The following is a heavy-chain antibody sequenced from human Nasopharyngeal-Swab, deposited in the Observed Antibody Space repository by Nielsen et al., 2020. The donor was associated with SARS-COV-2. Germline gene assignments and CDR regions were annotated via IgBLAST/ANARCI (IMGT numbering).Heavy chain of an antibody. Sequence: SETLSLTCTVSGGSISSSSYYWGWIRQPPGKGLEWIGSIYYSGSTYYNPSPKSRVTISVDTSKNQFSLKLSSVTAADTAVYYCARGQATGLVVVTSSGYFDLWGRGTLVTVSS. V-gene: IGHV4-39*01. CDR2: IYYSGST. CDR1: GGSISSSSYY. D-gene: IGHD2-21*02. J-gene: IGHJ2*01. CDR3: ARGQATGLVVVTSSGYFDL.